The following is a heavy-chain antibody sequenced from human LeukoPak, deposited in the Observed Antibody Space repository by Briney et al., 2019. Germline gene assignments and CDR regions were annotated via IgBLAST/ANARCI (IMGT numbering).Heavy chain of an antibody. Sequence: GALRLSCAGSGFTFSNYWIHWVRQTPDKGLVWVSRINPAGNYANYADSVKGRFTISRDNAKNTVYLQMNSLRAEDTAVYYCAKVAFPSTWIQPNRQESEFDYWGQGTLVTVSS. CDR2: INPAGNYA. CDR3: AKVAFPSTWIQPNRQESEFDY. V-gene: IGHV3-74*01. J-gene: IGHJ4*02. CDR1: GFTFSNYW. D-gene: IGHD5-18*01.